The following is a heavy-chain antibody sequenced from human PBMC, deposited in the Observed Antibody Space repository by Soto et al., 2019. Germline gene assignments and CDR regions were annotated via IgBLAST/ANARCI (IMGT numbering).Heavy chain of an antibody. CDR3: AFDSSGYYPNDAFDI. CDR2: INPNSGGT. CDR1: GYTFTSYG. J-gene: IGHJ3*02. V-gene: IGHV1-2*04. D-gene: IGHD3-22*01. Sequence: GASVKVSCKASGYTFTSYGISWVRQAPGQGLEWMGWINPNSGGTNYAQKFQGWVTMTRDTSISTAYMELSRLRSDDTAVYYCAFDSSGYYPNDAFDIWGQGTMVTVSS.